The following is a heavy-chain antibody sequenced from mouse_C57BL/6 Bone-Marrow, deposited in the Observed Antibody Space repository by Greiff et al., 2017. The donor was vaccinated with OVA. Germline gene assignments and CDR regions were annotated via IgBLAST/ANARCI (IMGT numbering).Heavy chain of an antibody. CDR3: ARPYGNYRLYYFDY. CDR1: GYTFTSYW. Sequence: QVHVKQPGAELVKPGASVKMSCKASGYTFTSYWITWVKQRPGQGLEWIGDIYPGSGSTNYNEKFKSKATLTVDTSSSTAYMQLSSLTSEDSAVYYCARPYGNYRLYYFDYWGQGTTLTVSS. CDR2: IYPGSGST. V-gene: IGHV1-55*01. J-gene: IGHJ2*01. D-gene: IGHD2-1*01.